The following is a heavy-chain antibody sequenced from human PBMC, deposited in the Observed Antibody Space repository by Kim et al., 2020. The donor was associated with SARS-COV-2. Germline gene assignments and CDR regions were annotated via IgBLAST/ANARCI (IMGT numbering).Heavy chain of an antibody. V-gene: IGHV3-23*01. Sequence: AASVKGRFTISRDNSKNTLYLQVNGLRAEDAAVYYCAKGVDSTGYYNWFDPWGQGALVTVSS. J-gene: IGHJ5*02. D-gene: IGHD3-22*01. CDR3: AKGVDSTGYYNWFDP.